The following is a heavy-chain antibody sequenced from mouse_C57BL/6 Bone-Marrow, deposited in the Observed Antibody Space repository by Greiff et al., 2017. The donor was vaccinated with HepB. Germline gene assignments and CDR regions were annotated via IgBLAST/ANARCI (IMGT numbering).Heavy chain of an antibody. J-gene: IGHJ3*01. Sequence: EVQLQQSGTVLARPGASVKMSCKTSGYTFTSYWMHWVKQRPGQGLEWIGAIYPGNSDTSYNQKFKGKAKLAAVTSASTAYMELISLTNEDSAVYYCTIMRLLLQAWFAYWGQGTLVTVSA. CDR1: GYTFTSYW. D-gene: IGHD2-3*01. V-gene: IGHV1-5*01. CDR2: IYPGNSDT. CDR3: TIMRLLLQAWFAY.